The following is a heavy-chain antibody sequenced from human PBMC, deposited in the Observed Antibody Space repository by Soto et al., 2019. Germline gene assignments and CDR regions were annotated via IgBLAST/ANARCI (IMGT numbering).Heavy chain of an antibody. Sequence: EVQLVESGGGLVKPGGSLRLSCAASGFTFSNAWMNWVRQAPGKGLEWVGRIKSKTDGGTTDYAAPVKGRFTISRDDSKNTLYLQMNRLKTEDAAVYYCTTVYYDFWSGAYGMDVWGQGTTVTVSS. CDR1: GFTFSNAW. D-gene: IGHD3-3*01. J-gene: IGHJ6*02. V-gene: IGHV3-15*07. CDR3: TTVYYDFWSGAYGMDV. CDR2: IKSKTDGGTT.